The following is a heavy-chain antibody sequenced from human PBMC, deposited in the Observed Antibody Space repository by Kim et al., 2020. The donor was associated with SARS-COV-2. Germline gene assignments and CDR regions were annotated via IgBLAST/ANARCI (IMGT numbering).Heavy chain of an antibody. CDR3: ARGGSGSYFDY. D-gene: IGHD1-26*01. J-gene: IGHJ4*02. V-gene: IGHV1-18*01. Sequence: TNYAQKLQGRVTMTTDTSTSTAYMELRSLGSDDTAVYYCARGGSGSYFDYWGQGTLVTVSS. CDR2: T.